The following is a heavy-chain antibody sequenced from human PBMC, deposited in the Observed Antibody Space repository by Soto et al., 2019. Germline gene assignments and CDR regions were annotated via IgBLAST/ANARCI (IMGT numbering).Heavy chain of an antibody. CDR3: ARDNLGQPFDY. CDR2: ISPFNGNT. CDR1: GYTFTRYG. J-gene: IGHJ4*02. D-gene: IGHD7-27*01. V-gene: IGHV1-18*01. Sequence: QVQLVQSGAEVKKPGASVRVSCKASGYTFTRYGISWVRQAPGQGLEWMGWISPFNGNTNFAQKLHGRLTMTTESSTTTVYMELRSLRSDDTAVYYCARDNLGQPFDYWGQGTLVTVSS.